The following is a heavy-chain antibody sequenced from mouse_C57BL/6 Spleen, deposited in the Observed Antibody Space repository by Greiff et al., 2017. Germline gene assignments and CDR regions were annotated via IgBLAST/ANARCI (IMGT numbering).Heavy chain of an antibody. D-gene: IGHD1-1*01. CDR1: GYTFTGYW. Sequence: QVQLQQSGAELMKPGASVKLSCQATGYTFTGYWIAWVKQRPGHGLEWIGAILPGSGSTNYNEKFKGKATFTADTSSNPAYMQLSSLTTEDSAIYYCARQIPNYYGSTFAYWGQGTLVTVSA. CDR3: ARQIPNYYGSTFAY. J-gene: IGHJ3*01. V-gene: IGHV1-9*01. CDR2: ILPGSGST.